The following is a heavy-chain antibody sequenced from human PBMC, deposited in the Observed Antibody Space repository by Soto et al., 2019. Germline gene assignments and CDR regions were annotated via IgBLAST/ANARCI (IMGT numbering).Heavy chain of an antibody. J-gene: IGHJ3*02. CDR1: GFTFSSYA. V-gene: IGHV3-30-3*01. Sequence: QVQLVESGGGVVQPGRSLRLSCAASGFTFSSYAMHWVRQAPGKGLEWVAVISYDGSNKYYADSVKGRFTISRDNSKNTLYLQMNSLRAEDTAVYYCARAKYDSSGHDAFDILGQGTMFTVSS. CDR2: ISYDGSNK. D-gene: IGHD3-22*01. CDR3: ARAKYDSSGHDAFDI.